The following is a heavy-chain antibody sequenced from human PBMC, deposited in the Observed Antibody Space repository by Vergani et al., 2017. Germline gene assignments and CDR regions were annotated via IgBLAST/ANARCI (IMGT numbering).Heavy chain of an antibody. CDR1: GFTFSSYS. CDR3: ARDHPPEGIFGVVIIGGYFDC. V-gene: IGHV3-21*01. CDR2: ISSSSSYI. Sequence: EVQLVESGGGLVKPGGSLRLSCAASGFTFSSYSMNWVRQAPGKGLEWVSSISSSSSYIYYADSVKGRFTISRDNAKNSLYLQMNSLRAEDTAVYYWARDHPPEGIFGVVIIGGYFDCWGQGTLVTVSS. J-gene: IGHJ4*02. D-gene: IGHD3-3*01.